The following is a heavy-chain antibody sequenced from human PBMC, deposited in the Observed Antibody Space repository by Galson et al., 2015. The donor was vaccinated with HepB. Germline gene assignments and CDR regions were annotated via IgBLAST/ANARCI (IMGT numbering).Heavy chain of an antibody. V-gene: IGHV3-53*01. Sequence: SLRLSCAASGFTVSSNYMSWVRQAPGKGLEWVSVIYSGGSTYYADSVKGRFTISRDNSKNTLYLQMNGLRAEDTAVYYCAREDGYSHFDYWGQGTLVTVSS. CDR1: GFTVSSNY. J-gene: IGHJ4*02. D-gene: IGHD3-22*01. CDR3: AREDGYSHFDY. CDR2: IYSGGST.